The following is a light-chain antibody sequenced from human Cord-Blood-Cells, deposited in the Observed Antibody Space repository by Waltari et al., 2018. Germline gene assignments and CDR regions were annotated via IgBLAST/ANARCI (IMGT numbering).Light chain of an antibody. J-gene: IGLJ3*02. Sequence: QPALTQPASVSGSPGQPITISCTGTSSDVGGYNYVSWYQQRPGKAPKLMIYDVSNRPSGVSNRFSGSKSGNTASLTISGLQAEDEADYYCSSYTSSSTWVFGGGTKLTVL. CDR1: SSDVGGYNY. CDR2: DVS. CDR3: SSYTSSSTWV. V-gene: IGLV2-14*03.